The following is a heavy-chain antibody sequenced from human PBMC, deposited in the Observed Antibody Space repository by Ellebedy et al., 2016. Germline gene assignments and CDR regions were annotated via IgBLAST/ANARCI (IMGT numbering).Heavy chain of an antibody. CDR1: GFTVTTAY. D-gene: IGHD1/OR15-1a*01. CDR3: AREPTSNSD. Sequence: GGSLRLSRAGSGFTVTTAYMSWVRQAPGKGLEWVSVIYDNYKTYYVDSVRGRFTISRDDSKNTVTLQMKSLRVDDTAVYYCAREPTSNSDWGQGTLVTVSS. J-gene: IGHJ4*02. V-gene: IGHV3-53*01. CDR2: IYDNYKT.